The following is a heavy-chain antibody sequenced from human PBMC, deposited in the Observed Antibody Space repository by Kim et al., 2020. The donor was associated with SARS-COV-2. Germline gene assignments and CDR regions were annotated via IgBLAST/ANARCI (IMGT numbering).Heavy chain of an antibody. CDR1: GGSFSGYY. J-gene: IGHJ4*02. V-gene: IGHV4-34*01. Sequence: SETLSLTCAVYGGSFSGYYWSWIRQPPGKGLEWIGEINHSGSTNYNPSLKSRVTISVDTSKNQFSLKLSSVTAADTAVYYCARDRWTYYYDSSGYYRRGPYYFDYWGQGTLVTVSS. D-gene: IGHD3-22*01. CDR2: INHSGST. CDR3: ARDRWTYYYDSSGYYRRGPYYFDY.